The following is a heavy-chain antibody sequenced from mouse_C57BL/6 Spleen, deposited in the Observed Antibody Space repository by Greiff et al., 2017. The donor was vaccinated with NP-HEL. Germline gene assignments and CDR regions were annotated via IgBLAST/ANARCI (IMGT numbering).Heavy chain of an antibody. Sequence: DVHLVESGGGLVQPKGSLKLSCAASGFSFNTYAMNWVRQAPGKGLEWVARIRSKSNNYATYYADSVKDRFTISRDDSESMLYLQMNNLKTEDTAMYYCVRRGYSYAMDYWGQGTSVTVSS. V-gene: IGHV10-1*01. CDR2: IRSKSNNYAT. J-gene: IGHJ4*01. CDR1: GFSFNTYA. CDR3: VRRGYSYAMDY. D-gene: IGHD2-3*01.